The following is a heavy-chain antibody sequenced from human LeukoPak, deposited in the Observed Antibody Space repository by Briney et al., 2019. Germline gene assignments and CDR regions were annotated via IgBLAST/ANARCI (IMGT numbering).Heavy chain of an antibody. J-gene: IGHJ4*02. CDR2: FYSSGST. V-gene: IGHV4-4*07. D-gene: IGHD3-10*01. CDR1: GGSITSYY. CDR3: ARDTRYYYGSGSYYQLDY. Sequence: SETLSLTCTVSGGSITSYYWSWIRQPAGKELEWIGHFYSSGSTNYNPSLKSRVTISVDTSKNQFSLKLSSVTAADTAVYYCARDTRYYYGSGSYYQLDYWGQGTLVTVSS.